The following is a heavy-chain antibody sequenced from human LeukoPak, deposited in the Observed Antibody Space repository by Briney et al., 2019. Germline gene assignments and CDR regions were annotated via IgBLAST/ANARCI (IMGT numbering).Heavy chain of an antibody. CDR3: ARDRDFDY. CDR1: GFTFSSYA. J-gene: IGHJ4*02. Sequence: GGSLRLSCAASGFTFSSYAMSWVRQAPGKGLEWVSSISSSSTYIYYADSVKGRFTISRDNAKNSLYLQMNSLSAEDTAVYYCARDRDFDYWGQGTLVTVSS. V-gene: IGHV3-21*01. CDR2: ISSSSTYI.